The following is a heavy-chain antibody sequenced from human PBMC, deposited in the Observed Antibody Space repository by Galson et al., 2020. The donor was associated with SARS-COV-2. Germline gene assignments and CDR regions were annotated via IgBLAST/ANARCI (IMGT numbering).Heavy chain of an antibody. D-gene: IGHD2-21*02. Sequence: ASETLSLTCSVSGGSISSFFWSWVRQPPGKGLEWVGYMYHGGNTRYNPSLKSRGTISVDTSKNQFSRKLTSVTAADTAVYYCARVGCAGDCYPFDRWGQGILVTVSS. CDR2: MYHGGNT. CDR3: ARVGCAGDCYPFDR. J-gene: IGHJ5*02. CDR1: GGSISSFF. V-gene: IGHV4-59*01.